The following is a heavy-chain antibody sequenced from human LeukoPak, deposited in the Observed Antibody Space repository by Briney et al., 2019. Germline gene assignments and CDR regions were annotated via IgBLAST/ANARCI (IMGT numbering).Heavy chain of an antibody. Sequence: GGSLRLSCAASGFTFSSYWMHWVRQALGKGLVWLSRVNGDGNITTYADSVKGRFTISRDNAKNSVYLQMNSLTVEDTAVYYCVGDPTTNRFQYFHYWGQGALVTVSS. CDR3: VGDPTTNRFQYFHY. CDR2: VNGDGNIT. J-gene: IGHJ4*02. CDR1: GFTFSSYW. D-gene: IGHD1-14*01. V-gene: IGHV3-74*01.